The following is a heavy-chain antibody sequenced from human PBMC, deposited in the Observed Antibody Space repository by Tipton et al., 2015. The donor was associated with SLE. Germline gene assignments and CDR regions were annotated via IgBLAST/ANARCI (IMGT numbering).Heavy chain of an antibody. CDR2: INHSGST. D-gene: IGHD1-7*01. Sequence: TLSLTCSVSGYSIRSGYYWSWIRQPPGKGREWIGEINHSGSTNYNPSLKSRVTISVDTSKNQFSLKLSSVTAADTAVYYCARGWDYLDQAGIDYWGQGTLFTVSS. CDR3: ARGWDYLDQAGIDY. CDR1: GYSIRSGYY. V-gene: IGHV4-34*01. J-gene: IGHJ4*02.